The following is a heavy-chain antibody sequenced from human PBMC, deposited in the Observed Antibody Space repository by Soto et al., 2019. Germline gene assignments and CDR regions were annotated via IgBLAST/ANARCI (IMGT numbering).Heavy chain of an antibody. J-gene: IGHJ2*01. V-gene: IGHV1-69*01. Sequence: QGQLVQSGAEVKKPGSSVKVSCKASGGSFRTYAINWVRQAPGQGLEWMGGIIPMLAAPTSAQKFQGRLTITADESTTTVYMELSSLTSEDTAVYYCARVGPPSPSVIWFFDLWGRGTLVTVSS. CDR1: GGSFRTYA. CDR2: IIPMLAAP. CDR3: ARVGPPSPSVIWFFDL. D-gene: IGHD2-21*01.